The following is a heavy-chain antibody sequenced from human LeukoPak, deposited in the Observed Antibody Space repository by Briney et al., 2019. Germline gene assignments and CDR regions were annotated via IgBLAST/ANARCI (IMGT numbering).Heavy chain of an antibody. CDR1: GGSFSGYY. D-gene: IGHD6-13*01. CDR2: INHSGST. J-gene: IGHJ4*02. Sequence: SETLSLTCAVYGGSFSGYYWSWIRQPPGKGLEWIGEINHSGSTNYNPSLESRVTISVDTSKNQFSLKLSSVTAADTAVYYCARGRSSSSWQNDYWGQGTLVTVSS. CDR3: ARGRSSSSWQNDY. V-gene: IGHV4-34*01.